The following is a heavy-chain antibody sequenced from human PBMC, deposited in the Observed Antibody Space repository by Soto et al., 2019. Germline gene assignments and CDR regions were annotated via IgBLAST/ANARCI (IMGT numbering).Heavy chain of an antibody. J-gene: IGHJ6*02. D-gene: IGHD2-21*02. V-gene: IGHV4-30-4*01. CDR1: GGSISTDHYH. Sequence: QVQLQESGPGLVRPSQTLSLTCTVSGGSISTDHYHWTWIRQTPGKGLEWIGYIHYSGSIHFNPSLQSRVSMSVDTSKNLFSLKLSSVTAADTDVYFCAREDDGGDRDYYGLDVWGQGTTVTVSS. CDR2: IHYSGSI. CDR3: AREDDGGDRDYYGLDV.